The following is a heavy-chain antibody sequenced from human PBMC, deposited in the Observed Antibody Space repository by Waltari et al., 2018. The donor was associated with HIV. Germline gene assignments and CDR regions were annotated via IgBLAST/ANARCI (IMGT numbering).Heavy chain of an antibody. CDR3: TSTGGGITDY. J-gene: IGHJ4*02. CDR1: GFNPTTAG. Sequence: EVQLVESGGGLVKPGEYLRLSCAASGFNPTTAGMSWVRQAPGKGLEWVGRIKSEDDGGTTDYAAPVKGRFTISRDDSKNALYLQMNSLKTEDTALYYCTSTGGGITDYWGQGTLVTVSS. V-gene: IGHV3-15*01. CDR2: IKSEDDGGTT. D-gene: IGHD2-15*01.